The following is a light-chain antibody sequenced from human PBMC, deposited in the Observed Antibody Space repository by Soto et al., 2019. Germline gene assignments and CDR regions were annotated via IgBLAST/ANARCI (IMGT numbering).Light chain of an antibody. CDR3: SSYTSSSTPYV. CDR1: SSDVGGYNY. CDR2: EVS. V-gene: IGLV2-14*01. J-gene: IGLJ1*01. Sequence: QSVLTQPASVSRSPGQSFTISCTGTSSDVGGYNYVSWYQQHPGKAPKLMIYEVSNRPSGVSNRFSGSKSGNTASLTISGLQAEDEADYYCSSYTSSSTPYVFGTGTKVTVL.